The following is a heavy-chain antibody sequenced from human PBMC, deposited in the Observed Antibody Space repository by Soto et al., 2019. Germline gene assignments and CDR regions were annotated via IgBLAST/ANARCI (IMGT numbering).Heavy chain of an antibody. Sequence: SETLSLTCAVSGGSIRSNNWWSWVRQPPGKGLEWIGEIFHSGSTYYNPSLKTRVTISVDKSKNQFSLKMSSVTAADTAVYYCARVYSGSYSDSWGQGTLDTVSS. CDR1: GGSIRSNNW. CDR3: ARVYSGSYSDS. CDR2: IFHSGST. J-gene: IGHJ4*02. V-gene: IGHV4-4*02. D-gene: IGHD1-26*01.